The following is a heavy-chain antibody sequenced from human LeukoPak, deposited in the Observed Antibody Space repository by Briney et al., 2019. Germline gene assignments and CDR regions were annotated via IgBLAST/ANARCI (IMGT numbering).Heavy chain of an antibody. CDR3: VKELYSSGWLKIDAFDI. V-gene: IGHV3-64D*09. CDR1: GFTFSSYA. J-gene: IGHJ3*02. Sequence: GGSLRLSCSASGFTFSSYAMHWVRQAPGKGLEYVSAISSNGGSTYYADSVKGRFTISRDNSKNTLYLQMSSLRAEDTAVYYCVKELYSSGWLKIDAFDIWGQETMVTVSS. D-gene: IGHD6-19*01. CDR2: ISSNGGST.